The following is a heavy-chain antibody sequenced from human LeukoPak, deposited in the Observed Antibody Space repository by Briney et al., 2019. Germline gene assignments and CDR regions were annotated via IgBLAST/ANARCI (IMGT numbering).Heavy chain of an antibody. CDR2: ISYDGSNK. J-gene: IGHJ6*02. V-gene: IGHV3-30-3*01. CDR3: ARDIGYYDILTGYYNYYYYGMDV. D-gene: IGHD3-9*01. Sequence: GGSLRLSCAASGFTFSSYAMHWVRQAPGKGLEWVAVISYDGSNKYYADSVKGRFTISRDNSKNTLYLQMNSLRAEDTAVYYCARDIGYYDILTGYYNYYYYGMDVWGQGTTVTVSS. CDR1: GFTFSSYA.